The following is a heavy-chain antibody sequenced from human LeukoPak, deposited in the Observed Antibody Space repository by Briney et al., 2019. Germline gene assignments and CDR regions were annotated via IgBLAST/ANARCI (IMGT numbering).Heavy chain of an antibody. Sequence: GGSLRLSCAASGFNFTTSAMSWGRQTPGKGLEWVSTISGSGGSTYYADSVRGRFTISRDTSKNTLFLQMNSLRVEDTALYYCAKRTTDYWGQGTLVTVSS. D-gene: IGHD1-7*01. CDR2: ISGSGGST. J-gene: IGHJ4*02. V-gene: IGHV3-23*01. CDR1: GFNFTTSA. CDR3: AKRTTDY.